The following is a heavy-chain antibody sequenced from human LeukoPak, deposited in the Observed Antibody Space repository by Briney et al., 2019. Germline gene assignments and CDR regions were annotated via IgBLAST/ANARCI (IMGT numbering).Heavy chain of an antibody. V-gene: IGHV3-21*01. CDR2: ISSSSDYI. J-gene: IGHJ6*03. CDR1: GFTFNNYI. D-gene: IGHD3-10*01. CDR3: AILYYYGSGSPFGPDYYYYMDV. Sequence: GGSLRLSCAASGFTFNNYIMNWVRQAPGKGLEWVSSISSSSDYIYYADSVKGRFTISRDNAKNSLYLQMNSLRAEDTAVYYCAILYYYGSGSPFGPDYYYYMDVWGKGTTVTVSS.